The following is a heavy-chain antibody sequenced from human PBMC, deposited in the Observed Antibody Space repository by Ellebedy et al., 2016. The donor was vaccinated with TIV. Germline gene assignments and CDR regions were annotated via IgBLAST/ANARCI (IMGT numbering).Heavy chain of an antibody. V-gene: IGHV5-51*01. Sequence: GGSLRLXXKGSGYSFNTYWIGWVRQMPGKGLEWMGIIYPGDSDTRYSPSFQGQVTISADRSISTAYLQWSSLKASDTAMYYCARKSGVVVSTPNFDYWGQGTLVTVSS. D-gene: IGHD2-21*01. CDR2: IYPGDSDT. J-gene: IGHJ4*02. CDR3: ARKSGVVVSTPNFDY. CDR1: GYSFNTYW.